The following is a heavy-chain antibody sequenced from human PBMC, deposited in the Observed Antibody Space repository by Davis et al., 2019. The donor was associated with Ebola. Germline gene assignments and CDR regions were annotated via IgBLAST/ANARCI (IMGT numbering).Heavy chain of an antibody. D-gene: IGHD1-20*01. V-gene: IGHV5-51*01. CDR1: GYSFTNYW. CDR3: ARGPDISGTTGRVFDY. Sequence: PGGSLRLSCKGSGYSFTNYWIGWVRQMPGKGLEWMGIIYAGDSDTRYSPSFQGQVTISADKSISTAYLQWSSLKASDTAMYYCARGPDISGTTGRVFDYWGQGTLVTVSS. CDR2: IYAGDSDT. J-gene: IGHJ4*02.